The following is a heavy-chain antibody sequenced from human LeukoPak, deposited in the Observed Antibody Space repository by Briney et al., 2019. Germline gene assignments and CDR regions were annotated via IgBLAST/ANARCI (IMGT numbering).Heavy chain of an antibody. CDR3: ARERGSSWYKGLSYWFDP. J-gene: IGHJ5*02. Sequence: SETLSLTCTVSGGSISSSSYYWGWIRQPPGKGLEWIGSIYYSGSTYYNPSLKSRVTISVDTSKNQYSLKLSSVTAADMAVYYCARERGSSWYKGLSYWFDPWGQGTLVTVSS. CDR1: GGSISSSSYY. V-gene: IGHV4-39*07. D-gene: IGHD6-13*01. CDR2: IYYSGST.